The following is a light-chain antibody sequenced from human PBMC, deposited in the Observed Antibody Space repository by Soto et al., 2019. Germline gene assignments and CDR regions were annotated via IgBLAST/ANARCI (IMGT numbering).Light chain of an antibody. CDR3: QQYGSSSWT. J-gene: IGKJ1*01. CDR2: GAS. Sequence: EIVLTQSPGTLSLSPGERATLSCRASQSVSSSYLAWYKQKLGQAPRLLIYGASSRATGIPDRFSGSGSGTDFTLTISRLEPEEFAVYYCQQYGSSSWTFGQGTKVEIK. CDR1: QSVSSSY. V-gene: IGKV3-20*01.